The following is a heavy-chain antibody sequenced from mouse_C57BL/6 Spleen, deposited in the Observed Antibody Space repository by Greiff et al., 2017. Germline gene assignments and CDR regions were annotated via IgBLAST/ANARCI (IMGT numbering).Heavy chain of an antibody. V-gene: IGHV1-61*01. CDR1: GYTFTSYW. D-gene: IGHD1-1*01. CDR3: ARERRAPVVGSGGEFDD. J-gene: IGHJ2*01. CDR2: IYPSDSET. Sequence: QVQLQQPGAELVMPGSSVKLSCKASGYTFTSYWMDWVKQRPGQGLEWIGNIYPSDSETHYNQKFKDKATLTVDKSSSTAYMQLSSLTSEDSAVFFCARERRAPVVGSGGEFDDWGEGTPLTVSS.